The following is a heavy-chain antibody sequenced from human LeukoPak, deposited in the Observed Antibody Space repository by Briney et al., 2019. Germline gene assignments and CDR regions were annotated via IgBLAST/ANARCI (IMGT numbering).Heavy chain of an antibody. CDR3: ARRDSGYDYDY. D-gene: IGHD5-12*01. J-gene: IGHJ4*02. CDR1: GGSISSYY. Sequence: PSETLSLTCTVSGGSISSYYWSWIRQPPGKGLEWIGYIYYSGSTNYSPSLKSRVTISVDTSKNQFSLKLSSVTAADTAVYYCARRDSGYDYDYWGQGTLVTVSS. V-gene: IGHV4-59*08. CDR2: IYYSGST.